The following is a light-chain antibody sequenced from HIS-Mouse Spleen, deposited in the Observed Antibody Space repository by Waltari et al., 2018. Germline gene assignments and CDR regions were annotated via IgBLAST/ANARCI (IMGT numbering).Light chain of an antibody. CDR2: EDR. CDR3: YSTDSSGNHRV. CDR1: ALPKKY. J-gene: IGLJ2*01. V-gene: IGLV3-10*01. Sequence: SYELTQPPSVSVSPGQTARITCSGDALPKKYAYWYQQKSGQAPVLVIYEDRKRPSGIPERFPGSSSGTMATWTISGAQVEDEADYYCYSTDSSGNHRVFGGGTKLTVL.